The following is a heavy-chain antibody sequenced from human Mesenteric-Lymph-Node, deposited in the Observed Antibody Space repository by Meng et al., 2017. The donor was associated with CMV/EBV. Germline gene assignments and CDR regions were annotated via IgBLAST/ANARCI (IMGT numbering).Heavy chain of an antibody. CDR2: FDPGDDER. D-gene: IGHD2-2*01. CDR3: AAPEVGYCISASCYGLDY. Sequence: YTLTELSLYWVRQVPGKGLEWMGGFDPGDDERVYAQKFQGRVTMTEDTSTDTAYMELRSLGSEDTAVYYCAAPEVGYCISASCYGLDYWGQGTLVTVSS. V-gene: IGHV1-24*01. CDR1: YTLTELS. J-gene: IGHJ4*02.